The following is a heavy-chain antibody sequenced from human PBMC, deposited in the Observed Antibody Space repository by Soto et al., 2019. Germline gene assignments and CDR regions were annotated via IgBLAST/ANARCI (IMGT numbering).Heavy chain of an antibody. D-gene: IGHD1-20*01. CDR1: GFTFSHYA. V-gene: IGHV3-30-3*01. CDR2: VSHDEINN. CDR3: AREPGYKWTHNVGFEP. Sequence: QVQLEESGGGVVQPGRSLRLSCAASGFTFSHYAMHWVRQAPGKWLEWVTVVSHDEINNYYADSVKGRFTISRDNSKNTLYLQMSSLRAEDTAVYYCAREPGYKWTHNVGFEPWGQGSLVTVSS. J-gene: IGHJ5*02.